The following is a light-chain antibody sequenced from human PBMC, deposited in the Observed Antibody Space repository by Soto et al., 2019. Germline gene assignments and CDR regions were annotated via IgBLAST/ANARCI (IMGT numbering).Light chain of an antibody. CDR1: SSNIGAGYD. CDR3: QSYDSSLSGPVV. Sequence: QSVLTQPPSVSGAPGQRVTISCTGSSSNIGAGYDVHWYQQLPGTAPKLLIYGNSNRPSGVSDRFSGSKSGTSASLAITGLQAEDEADYYRQSYDSSLSGPVVFGGGTKLTVL. V-gene: IGLV1-40*01. J-gene: IGLJ2*01. CDR2: GNS.